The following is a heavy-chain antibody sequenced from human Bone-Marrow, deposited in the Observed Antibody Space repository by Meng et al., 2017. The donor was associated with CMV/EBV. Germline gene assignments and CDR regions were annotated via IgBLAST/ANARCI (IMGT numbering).Heavy chain of an antibody. CDR1: GFTFSSYG. CDR3: AKDPDCTNGVCYPFDY. CDR2: ISYDGSNK. Sequence: SGFTFSSYGMHWVRQAPGKGLEWVAVISYDGSNKYYADSVKGRFTISRDNSKNTLYLQMNSLRAEDTAVYYCAKDPDCTNGVCYPFDYWGQGTLVTVSS. D-gene: IGHD2-8*01. V-gene: IGHV3-30*18. J-gene: IGHJ4*02.